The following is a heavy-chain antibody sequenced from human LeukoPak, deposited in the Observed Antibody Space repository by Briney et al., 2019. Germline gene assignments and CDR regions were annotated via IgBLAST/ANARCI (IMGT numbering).Heavy chain of an antibody. CDR2: VDPEDGET. J-gene: IGHJ4*02. V-gene: IGHV1-69-2*01. CDR3: ATGIAVAGIPYYFDY. Sequence: GASVKVSCKVTGYTFTDYYMHWVQQAPGKGLEWMGLVDPEDGETIYAEKFQGRVTITADTSTDTAYMELSSLRSEDTAVYYCATGIAVAGIPYYFDYWGQGTLVTVSS. D-gene: IGHD6-19*01. CDR1: GYTFTDYY.